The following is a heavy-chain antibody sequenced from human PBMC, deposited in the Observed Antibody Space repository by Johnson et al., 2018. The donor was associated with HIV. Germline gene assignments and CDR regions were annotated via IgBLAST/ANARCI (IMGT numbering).Heavy chain of an antibody. J-gene: IGHJ3*02. Sequence: VQLVESGGDLVLPGGSLRLSCAASGFTFSNYAMSWVRQAQGKGLQWVSTISGRAGRTDYADSVKGRYTISRDNSKNTLYLYMNSLRPEDTAVYYCAKHNGLDSSWPFDAFDIWGQGTMVTVSS. CDR1: GFTFSNYA. CDR2: ISGRAGRT. D-gene: IGHD6-13*01. CDR3: AKHNGLDSSWPFDAFDI. V-gene: IGHV3-23*04.